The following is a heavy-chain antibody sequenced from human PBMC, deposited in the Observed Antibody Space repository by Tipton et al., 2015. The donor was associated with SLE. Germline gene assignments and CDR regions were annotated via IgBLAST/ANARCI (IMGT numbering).Heavy chain of an antibody. CDR3: ARDGGVAAAGAFDY. J-gene: IGHJ4*02. CDR2: IYSGGST. Sequence: GSLRLSCAASGFTVSSNYMSWVRQAPGKGLEWVSVIYSGGSTYYADSVKGRFTISRDNSKNTLYLQMNSLRAEDTAVYYCARDGGVAAAGAFDYWGQGTLVTVSS. CDR1: GFTVSSNY. V-gene: IGHV3-66*02. D-gene: IGHD6-13*01.